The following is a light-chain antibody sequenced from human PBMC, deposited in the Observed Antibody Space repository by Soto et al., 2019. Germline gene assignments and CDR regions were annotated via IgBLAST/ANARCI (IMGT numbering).Light chain of an antibody. J-gene: IGKJ4*01. CDR2: GAS. CDR3: QQYNNWPLF. V-gene: IGKV3-15*01. Sequence: EIVLTQSPATLSLSPGERATLSCRASQNVANYLDWYQQKPGQAPRLLIYGASTRATGIPARFSGSGSGTEFTLTISSLQSEDFAVYYCQQYNNWPLFFGGGTKVDI. CDR1: QNVANY.